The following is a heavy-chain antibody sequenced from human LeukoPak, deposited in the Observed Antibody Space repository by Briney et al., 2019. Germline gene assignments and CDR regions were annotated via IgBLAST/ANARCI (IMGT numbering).Heavy chain of an antibody. J-gene: IGHJ3*02. CDR2: IYYSGST. Sequence: PSETLSLTCTVSGGSISSSSYYWGWIRQPPGKGLEWIGSIYYSGSTYYNPSLKSRVTISVDTSKNQFSLKLSSVTAADTAVYYCARPFPIYSGSERDAFDIWGQGTMVTVSS. D-gene: IGHD6-13*01. V-gene: IGHV4-39*01. CDR3: ARPFPIYSGSERDAFDI. CDR1: GGSISSSSYY.